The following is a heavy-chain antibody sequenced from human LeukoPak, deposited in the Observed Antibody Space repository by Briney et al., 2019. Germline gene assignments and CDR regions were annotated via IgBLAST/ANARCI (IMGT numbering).Heavy chain of an antibody. V-gene: IGHV4-34*01. CDR2: MNHSGST. J-gene: IGHJ4*02. CDR3: ARGLISGDYSKSFEY. D-gene: IGHD4-11*01. CDR1: GGSFSGYY. Sequence: PSETLSLTCAVYGGSFSGYYGSWVRQPPGKGLEWIGEMNHSGSTSHNPSLKSRVTISVDTSKNQFSLKVTSVTAADTAVYYCARGLISGDYSKSFEYWGQGTLVTVSS.